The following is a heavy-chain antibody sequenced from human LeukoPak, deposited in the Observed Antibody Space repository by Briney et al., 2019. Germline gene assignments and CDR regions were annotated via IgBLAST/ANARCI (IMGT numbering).Heavy chain of an antibody. CDR3: ARDRGGGRYYDFWSGYYGMLDAFDI. Sequence: GGSLRLSCAASGFTFSSYAMHWVRQAPGKGLEWVAVISYDGSNEYYADSVKGRFTISRDNSKNTLYLQMNSLRAEDTAVYYCARDRGGGRYYDFWSGYYGMLDAFDIWGQGTMVTVSS. CDR1: GFTFSSYA. V-gene: IGHV3-30*04. D-gene: IGHD3-3*01. J-gene: IGHJ3*02. CDR2: ISYDGSNE.